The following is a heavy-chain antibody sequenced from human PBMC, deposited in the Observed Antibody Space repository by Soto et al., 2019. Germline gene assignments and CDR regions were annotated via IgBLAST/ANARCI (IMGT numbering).Heavy chain of an antibody. CDR3: ARRYGSCFDY. Sequence: SETLSLTCTFSGGSISSGGYYWSWIRQQPGKGLEWIGYNYYSGSNYYNPSLKSPVTISVDTSKNQISLKLSSVTAADKDVKKCARRYGSCFDYWGQGTLVNVSS. J-gene: IGHJ4*02. D-gene: IGHD5-18*01. CDR1: GGSISSGGYY. CDR2: NYYSGSN. V-gene: IGHV4-31*01.